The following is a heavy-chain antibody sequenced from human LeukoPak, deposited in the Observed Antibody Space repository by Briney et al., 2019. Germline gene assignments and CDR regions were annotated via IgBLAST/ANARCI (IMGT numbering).Heavy chain of an antibody. V-gene: IGHV4-39*07. Sequence: SETLSLTCTVSGGYISSSSYYWGWIRQPPGKGLEWIGSIYYSGSTYYNPSLKSRVTISVDTSKNQFSLKLSSVTAADTAVYYCARVGSSSWFDYWGQGTLVTVSS. J-gene: IGHJ4*02. CDR1: GGYISSSSYY. CDR3: ARVGSSSWFDY. CDR2: IYYSGST. D-gene: IGHD6-13*01.